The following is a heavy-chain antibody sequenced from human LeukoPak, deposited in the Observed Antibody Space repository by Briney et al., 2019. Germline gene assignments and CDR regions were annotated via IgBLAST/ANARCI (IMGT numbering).Heavy chain of an antibody. CDR3: ARVGHCSGGRCYPYFDY. CDR2: IDPNSGGT. J-gene: IGHJ4*02. D-gene: IGHD2-15*01. V-gene: IGHV1-2*02. Sequence: ASVKVSCKASGYTFTGYYTHWVRQAPGQGLEWMGWIDPNSGGTNYAQKFQGRVTMTRDTSISTAYMELSRLRSDDTAVYYCARVGHCSGGRCYPYFDYWDQGTLVTVSS. CDR1: GYTFTGYY.